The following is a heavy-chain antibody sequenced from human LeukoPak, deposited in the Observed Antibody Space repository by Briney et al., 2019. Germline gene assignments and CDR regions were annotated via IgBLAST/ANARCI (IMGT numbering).Heavy chain of an antibody. CDR3: AKGRLYYDILTGLGP. CDR2: ISYDGSNK. CDR1: GFTFSSYG. V-gene: IGHV3-30*18. J-gene: IGHJ5*02. D-gene: IGHD3-9*01. Sequence: PGGSLRLSCAASGFTFSSYGMHWVRQAPGKGLEWVAVISYDGSNKYYADSVKGRFTISRDNSKNTLYLQMNGLRAEDTAVYYCAKGRLYYDILTGLGPWGQGTLVTVSS.